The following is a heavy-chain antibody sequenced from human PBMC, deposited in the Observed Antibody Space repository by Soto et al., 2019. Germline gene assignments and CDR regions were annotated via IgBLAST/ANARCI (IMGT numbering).Heavy chain of an antibody. CDR3: ARVSGSYFYGMDV. CDR2: IYYSGST. J-gene: IGHJ6*02. CDR1: GGSISSYY. D-gene: IGHD1-26*01. Sequence: SETLSLTCTVSGGSISSYYWSWIRQPPGKGLEWIGYIYYSGSTNYNPSLKSRVTISVDTSKNQFSLKLSSVTAADTAVYYCARVSGSYFYGMDVWGQGTTVTVSS. V-gene: IGHV4-59*01.